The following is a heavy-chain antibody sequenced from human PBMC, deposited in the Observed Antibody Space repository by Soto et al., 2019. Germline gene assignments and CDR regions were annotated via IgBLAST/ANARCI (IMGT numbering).Heavy chain of an antibody. CDR1: GFTFDDYA. CDR3: VKDSYADFHRVLSTAEYFFDY. D-gene: IGHD2-2*01. J-gene: IGHJ4*01. Sequence: EVQLVESGGGLVRPGRSLRLSCTASGFTFDDYAMHWVRQAPGRGLEWVSGITWNSGNIAYADSVKGRFTIARDDDNNSLYLQMNSLRPEYTALYYCVKDSYADFHRVLSTAEYFFDYWGHGTLVTVSS. CDR2: ITWNSGNI. V-gene: IGHV3-9*01.